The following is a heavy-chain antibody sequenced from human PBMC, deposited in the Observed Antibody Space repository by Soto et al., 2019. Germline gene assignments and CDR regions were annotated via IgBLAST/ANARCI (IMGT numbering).Heavy chain of an antibody. CDR2: MNPNSGNT. V-gene: IGHV1-8*01. Sequence: QVQLVQSGAEAKTPGASVKVSCKASGYTFATYDITWVRQAPGQGLEWMGWMNPNSGNTGYAQKFQDRLTMTRDTALSVAHMELSSLRNEDTAVYYCARSDGYNFNWLDSWGQGTRVTVSA. D-gene: IGHD2-21*01. J-gene: IGHJ5*01. CDR1: GYTFATYD. CDR3: ARSDGYNFNWLDS.